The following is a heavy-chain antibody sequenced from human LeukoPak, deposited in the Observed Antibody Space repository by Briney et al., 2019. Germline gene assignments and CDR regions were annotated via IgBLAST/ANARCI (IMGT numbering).Heavy chain of an antibody. J-gene: IGHJ3*02. CDR3: ARDLNPFVWSYSSGSRDAFDI. D-gene: IGHD6-19*01. CDR1: GFTFSSYS. CDR2: ISSSSSYI. Sequence: MPGGSLRLSCAASGFTFSSYSMNWVRQAPGKGLEWVSSISSSSSYIYYADSVKGRFTISRDNAKNSLYLQMNSLRAEDTAVYYCARDLNPFVWSYSSGSRDAFDIWGQGTMVTVSS. V-gene: IGHV3-21*01.